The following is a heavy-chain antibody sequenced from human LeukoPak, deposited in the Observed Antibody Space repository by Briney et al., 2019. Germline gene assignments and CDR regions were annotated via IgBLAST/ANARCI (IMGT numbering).Heavy chain of an antibody. Sequence: ASVKVSCKASGYTFSSYAISWMRQAPGQGLEWMGGIIPIFGTANYAQKFQGRVTITADESTSTAYMELSSLRSEDTAVYYCARDGYSSSWSNYFDYWGQGTLVTVSS. CDR1: GYTFSSYA. D-gene: IGHD6-13*01. J-gene: IGHJ4*02. CDR3: ARDGYSSSWSNYFDY. V-gene: IGHV1-69*13. CDR2: IIPIFGTA.